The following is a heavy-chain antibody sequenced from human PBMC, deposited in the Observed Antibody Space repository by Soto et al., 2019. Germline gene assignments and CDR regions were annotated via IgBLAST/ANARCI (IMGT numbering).Heavy chain of an antibody. CDR1: GGTFSSYA. V-gene: IGHV1-69*06. CDR2: IVPLFRTT. Sequence: QVQLVQSGAEAKKPGSSVKVSCKTSGGTFSSYAISWVRQAPGQGLEWMGGIVPLFRTTNYAQKFQGRGTITADTSTYTVYMELSVLRSGDTAVYYCARGGYSSTWSNLLDRSGLDVWGQGTTVTVSS. J-gene: IGHJ6*02. D-gene: IGHD6-13*01. CDR3: ARGGYSSTWSNLLDRSGLDV.